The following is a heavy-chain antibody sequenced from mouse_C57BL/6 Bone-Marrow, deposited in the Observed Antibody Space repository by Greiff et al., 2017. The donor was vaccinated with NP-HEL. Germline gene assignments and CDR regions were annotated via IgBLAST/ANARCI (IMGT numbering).Heavy chain of an antibody. CDR3: ARHWDVGYYFDY. J-gene: IGHJ2*01. CDR1: GYTFTDYY. V-gene: IGHV1-76*01. CDR2: IYPGSGNT. D-gene: IGHD4-1*01. Sequence: VQLQQSGAELVRPGASVKLSCKASGYTFTDYYINWVKQRPGQGLEWIARIYPGSGNTYYNEKFKGKATLTAEKSSSTAYMQLSSLTSEDSAVYFCARHWDVGYYFDYWGQGTTLTVSS.